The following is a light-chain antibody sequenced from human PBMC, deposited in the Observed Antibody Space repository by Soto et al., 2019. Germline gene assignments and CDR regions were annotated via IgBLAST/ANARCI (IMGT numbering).Light chain of an antibody. CDR3: QSYDSSLSGSVV. CDR2: GNS. Sequence: QSVLTQPPSVSGAPGQRVTISCTGSSSNIGAGYDVHWYQQLPGTAPKLLIYGNSNRPSGVPDRFFGSKSGTSASLAITGLQAEDEADYYCQSYDSSLSGSVVFGGGTQLTVL. J-gene: IGLJ2*01. V-gene: IGLV1-40*01. CDR1: SSNIGAGYD.